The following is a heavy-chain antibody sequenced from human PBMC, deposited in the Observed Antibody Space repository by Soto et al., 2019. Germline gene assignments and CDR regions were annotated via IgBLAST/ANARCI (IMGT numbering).Heavy chain of an antibody. V-gene: IGHV3-66*01. CDR2: IYTEGST. CDR3: ASGPTGP. D-gene: IGHD1-1*01. CDR1: GFTVSNNY. J-gene: IGHJ5*02. Sequence: EVQLVESGGGLVQPGGSLRLSCAASGFTVSNNYMSWVRQAPGKGLEWVSVIYTEGSTYYADSVKGRFTMSRDISKNTLHLQMNRLRVDGTGEYCCASGPTGPWGQGTLGTVSS.